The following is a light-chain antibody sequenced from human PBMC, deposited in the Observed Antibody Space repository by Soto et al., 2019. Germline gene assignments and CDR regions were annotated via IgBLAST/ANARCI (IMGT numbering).Light chain of an antibody. CDR1: QSVSSSY. CDR3: QQYGSF. J-gene: IGKJ4*01. V-gene: IGKV3-20*01. Sequence: EIVVTQSPGTLSLSPGERATLVCRASQSVSSSYLGWYQQKPGQAPRLLIYGASSRATGIPDRFSGSGSVTDFTLTISRLEPEDFAVYYCQQYGSFFGGGTKVEIK. CDR2: GAS.